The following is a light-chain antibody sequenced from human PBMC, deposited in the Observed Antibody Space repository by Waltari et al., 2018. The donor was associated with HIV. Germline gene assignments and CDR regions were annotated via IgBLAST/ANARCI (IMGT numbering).Light chain of an antibody. V-gene: IGLV3-1*01. J-gene: IGLJ2*01. Sequence: SYELPQPPSASVSPGQTASITRSGHTFGAQPPCWYQQKPGQSPVLGIYQDSKRPSGIPERFSGANSGNTATLTISGTQAMDEADYYCQAWDSSTGVFGGGTKLTVL. CDR3: QAWDSSTGV. CDR1: TFGAQP. CDR2: QDS.